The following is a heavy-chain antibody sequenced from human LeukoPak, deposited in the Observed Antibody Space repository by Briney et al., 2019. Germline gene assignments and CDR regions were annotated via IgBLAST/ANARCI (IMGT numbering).Heavy chain of an antibody. Sequence: GESLKISCKGSGYSFTSYWIGWVRQMPGKGLERMGIIYPGDSDTRYSPSFQGQVTISADKSISTAYLQWSSLKASDTAMYYCARRSASTYYDFWSGHTFDPWGQGTLVTVSS. J-gene: IGHJ5*02. V-gene: IGHV5-51*01. D-gene: IGHD3-3*01. CDR3: ARRSASTYYDFWSGHTFDP. CDR1: GYSFTSYW. CDR2: IYPGDSDT.